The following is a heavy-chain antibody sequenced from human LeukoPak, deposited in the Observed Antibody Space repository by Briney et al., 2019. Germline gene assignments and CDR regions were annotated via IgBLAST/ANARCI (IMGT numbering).Heavy chain of an antibody. J-gene: IGHJ3*01. D-gene: IGHD3-3*01. CDR1: GYTFINYG. CDR3: ARVSVTLFGAVIILNAFDV. Sequence: ASVKVSFKASGYTFINYGISWVRQAPGQGLEWMGWISRYTGNTNYALQLQGRVTMTTDTSTSTAYMELRSLRSDDTAVYYCARVSVTLFGAVIILNAFDVWGQGTMVTVSS. CDR2: ISRYTGNT. V-gene: IGHV1-18*01.